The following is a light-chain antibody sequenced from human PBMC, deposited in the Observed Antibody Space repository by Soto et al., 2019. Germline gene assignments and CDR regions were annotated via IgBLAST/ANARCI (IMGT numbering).Light chain of an antibody. CDR3: SSYTSSSPYV. V-gene: IGLV2-14*01. CDR2: DVS. CDR1: SSDVGGYNY. Sequence: QSALTQPASVSGSPGQSITISCTGTSSDVGGYNYVSWYQQHPGKAPKLMIYDVSNRPSGVSNRFSGSKSGNTASLTISGLQAEDEAHYYSSSYTSSSPYVFGTGTKVTVL. J-gene: IGLJ1*01.